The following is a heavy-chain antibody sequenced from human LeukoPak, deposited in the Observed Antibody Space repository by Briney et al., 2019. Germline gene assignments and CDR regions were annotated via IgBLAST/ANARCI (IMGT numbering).Heavy chain of an antibody. Sequence: ASVTVSCTTSGYMVSDYYMHWVRQAPGQGLEWMGWLRGDTGDTDSPQKFKGRATMTRDTATNTAYMQLSRLTYDDTAMYFCARVRDNACDYWGQGTLVTVSS. V-gene: IGHV1-2*02. CDR3: ARVRDNACDY. D-gene: IGHD2-2*01. CDR2: LRGDTGDT. CDR1: GYMVSDYY. J-gene: IGHJ4*02.